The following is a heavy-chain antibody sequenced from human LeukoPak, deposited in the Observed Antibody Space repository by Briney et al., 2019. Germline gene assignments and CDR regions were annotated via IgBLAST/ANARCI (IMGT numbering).Heavy chain of an antibody. D-gene: IGHD3-10*01. V-gene: IGHV3-23*01. CDR2: ISGSGGST. CDR3: AKVGPYGSGSYYRRSEGPGYFDY. J-gene: IGHJ4*02. Sequence: GGSLRLSCAASGFTVSSNYMSWVRQAPGKGLEWVSAISGSGGSTYYADSVKGRFTISRDNSKNTLYLQMNSLRAEDTAVYYCAKVGPYGSGSYYRRSEGPGYFDYWGQGTLVTVSS. CDR1: GFTVSSNY.